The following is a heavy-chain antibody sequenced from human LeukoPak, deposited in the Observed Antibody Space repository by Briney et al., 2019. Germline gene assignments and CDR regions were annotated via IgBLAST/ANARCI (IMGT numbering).Heavy chain of an antibody. Sequence: SETLSLTCTVSGGSISSSSYYWGWIRQPPGRGLEWIGSIYYSGSTYYKSSLKSRVTISVDTSKNQFSLKLSSVTAADTAVYYCARGGITMVRGAEYWGQGTLVTVSS. V-gene: IGHV4-39*07. J-gene: IGHJ4*02. D-gene: IGHD3-10*01. CDR3: ARGGITMVRGAEY. CDR1: GGSISSSSYY. CDR2: IYYSGST.